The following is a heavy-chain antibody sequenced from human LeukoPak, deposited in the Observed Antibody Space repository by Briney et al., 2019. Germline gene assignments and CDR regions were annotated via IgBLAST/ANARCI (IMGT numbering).Heavy chain of an antibody. CDR2: IWYDGSNK. CDR1: GFTFSSYG. V-gene: IGHV3-33*01. Sequence: QLGGSLRLSCAASGFTFSSYGMHWVRQAPGKGLEWVAVIWYDGSNKYYADSVKGRFTISRDNSKNTLYLQMNSLRAEDTAVYYCAREGRSLRQWLVPQRGAAFDIWGQGTMVTVSS. J-gene: IGHJ3*02. CDR3: AREGRSLRQWLVPQRGAAFDI. D-gene: IGHD6-19*01.